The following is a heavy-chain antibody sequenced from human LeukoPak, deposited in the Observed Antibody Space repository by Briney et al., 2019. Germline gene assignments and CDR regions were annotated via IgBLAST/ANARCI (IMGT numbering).Heavy chain of an antibody. V-gene: IGHV4-34*01. CDR3: ATSLGATTYAFDI. CDR2: INHSGST. J-gene: IGHJ3*02. D-gene: IGHD1-26*01. CDR1: GGSFSGYY. Sequence: PSETLSLTCAVYGGSFSGYYWSWIRQPPGKGLEWIGEINHSGSTNYNPSLKSRVTISVDTSKNQFSLKVSSVTAADTAVYYCATSLGATTYAFDIWGQGTMVTVSS.